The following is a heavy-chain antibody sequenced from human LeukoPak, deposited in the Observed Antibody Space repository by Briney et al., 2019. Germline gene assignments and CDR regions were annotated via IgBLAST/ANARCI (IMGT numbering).Heavy chain of an antibody. V-gene: IGHV4-59*12. CDR2: IYYSGST. D-gene: IGHD3-22*01. J-gene: IGHJ4*02. CDR3: ATPRDDSSGYYPPLWFDY. Sequence: SETLSLTCTVSGGSISSYYWSWIRQPPGKGLEWIGYIYYSGSTYYNPSLKSRVTISVDTSKNQFSLKLSSVTAADTAVYYCATPRDDSSGYYPPLWFDYWGQGTLVTVSS. CDR1: GGSISSYY.